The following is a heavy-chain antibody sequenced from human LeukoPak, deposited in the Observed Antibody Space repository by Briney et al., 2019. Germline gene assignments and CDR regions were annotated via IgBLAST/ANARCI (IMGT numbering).Heavy chain of an antibody. CDR3: ARGDPLDYYYGMDV. CDR2: IWYDGSNK. CDR1: GFTFSSYG. Sequence: GGSLRLSCAASGFTFSSYGTHWVRQAPGKGLEWVAVIWYDGSNKYYADSVKGRFTISRDNSKNTLYLQMNSLRAEDTAVYYCARGDPLDYYYGMDVWGQGTTVTVSS. J-gene: IGHJ6*02. V-gene: IGHV3-33*01. D-gene: IGHD2-21*02.